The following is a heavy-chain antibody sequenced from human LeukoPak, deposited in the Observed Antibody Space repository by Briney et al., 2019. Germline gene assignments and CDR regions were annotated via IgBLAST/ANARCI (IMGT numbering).Heavy chain of an antibody. V-gene: IGHV4-59*01. Sequence: PSETLSLTCTVSGCSINDASWNWIRQPPGQGLEWIGYIYHSGGTNYNPSLKSRVSISLDTSRNQFSLKLSSVTAADTAVYYCARVATYYRSLDSWGQGTLVTVSS. J-gene: IGHJ4*02. D-gene: IGHD3-10*01. CDR1: GCSINDAS. CDR3: ARVATYYRSLDS. CDR2: IYHSGGT.